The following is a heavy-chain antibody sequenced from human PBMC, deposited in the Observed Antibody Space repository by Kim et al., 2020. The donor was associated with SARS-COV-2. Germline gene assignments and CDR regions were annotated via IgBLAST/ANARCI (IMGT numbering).Heavy chain of an antibody. D-gene: IGHD6-13*01. CDR2: IWYDGSNK. V-gene: IGHV3-33*01. CDR1: GFTFSSYG. J-gene: IGHJ4*02. Sequence: GGSLRLSCAASGFTFSSYGMHWVRQAPGKGLEWVAVIWYDGSNKYYADSVKGRFTISRDNSKNTLYLQMNSLRAEDTAVYYCARETIAAAAPSYFDYWGQGTLVTVSS. CDR3: ARETIAAAAPSYFDY.